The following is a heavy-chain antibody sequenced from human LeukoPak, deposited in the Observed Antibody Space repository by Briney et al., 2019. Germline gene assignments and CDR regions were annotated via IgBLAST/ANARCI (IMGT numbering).Heavy chain of an antibody. CDR3: ARRSPSADAFDI. J-gene: IGHJ3*02. V-gene: IGHV7-4-1*02. CDR2: INTKTGTP. Sequence: ASVKVSCKASGYTFTNYDINWVRQAPGQGLEWMGWINTKTGTPTYAQGFTGRFVFSLDISVTTAYLQISNLKAEDTAFYYCARRSPSADAFDIWGQGTMVTVSS. CDR1: GYTFTNYD.